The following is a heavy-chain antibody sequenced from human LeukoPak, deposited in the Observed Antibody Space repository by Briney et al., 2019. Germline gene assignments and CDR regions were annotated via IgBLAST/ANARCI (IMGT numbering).Heavy chain of an antibody. Sequence: GGSLRLSCAASEFIFSGYWMNWVRQSPGKGLEWVANIKHERSEKRYVDSVRGRFTISRDNAKNSLYLQMNRLRVEDTAVYYCARDGFVGAADYWGQGTLVTVSS. D-gene: IGHD6-13*01. V-gene: IGHV3-7*01. CDR2: IKHERSEK. CDR3: ARDGFVGAADY. CDR1: EFIFSGYW. J-gene: IGHJ4*02.